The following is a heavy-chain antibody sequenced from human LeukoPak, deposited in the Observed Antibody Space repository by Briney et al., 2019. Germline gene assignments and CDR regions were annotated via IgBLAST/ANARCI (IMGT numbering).Heavy chain of an antibody. CDR3: AKTLTTVTILDAFDI. D-gene: IGHD4-17*01. Sequence: GGSLRLSCAASGFTFSSHWMHWVRQAPGKGLVWVSRINFDGSSTSYADSVKGRFTISRDNSKNTLYLQMSSLRAEDMAVYYCAKTLTTVTILDAFDIWGQGTMVTVSS. CDR1: GFTFSSHW. J-gene: IGHJ3*02. CDR2: INFDGSST. V-gene: IGHV3-74*01.